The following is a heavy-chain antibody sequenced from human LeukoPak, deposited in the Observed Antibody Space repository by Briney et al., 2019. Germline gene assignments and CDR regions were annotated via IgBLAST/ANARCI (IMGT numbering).Heavy chain of an antibody. CDR3: AREVWKYDY. D-gene: IGHD1-1*01. CDR2: IDPSNGGP. J-gene: IGHJ4*02. CDR1: GYAFTACY. V-gene: IGHV1-2*02. Sequence: ASVKVSCKTSGYAFTACYIHWVRQAPGQGLEWMGWIDPSNGGPNYAQKFQGRVTMTRDTSISTAYMELSRLTSDDTAVYYCAREVWKYDYWGQGTLVIVSS.